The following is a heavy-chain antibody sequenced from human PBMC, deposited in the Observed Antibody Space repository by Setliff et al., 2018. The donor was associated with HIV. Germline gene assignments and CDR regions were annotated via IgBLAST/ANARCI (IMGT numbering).Heavy chain of an antibody. CDR2: ISGHNGHT. D-gene: IGHD3-22*01. CDR1: GYTFTRFG. Sequence: GASVKVSCKASGYTFTRFGISWVRQAPGQGLEWMGWISGHNGHTDYAQKFQGRVTVTTDTSTETAYMELRSLRSDDTAVYYCARASRWLFRTGTYYFDYWGQGTLVTVSS. V-gene: IGHV1-18*01. CDR3: ARASRWLFRTGTYYFDY. J-gene: IGHJ4*02.